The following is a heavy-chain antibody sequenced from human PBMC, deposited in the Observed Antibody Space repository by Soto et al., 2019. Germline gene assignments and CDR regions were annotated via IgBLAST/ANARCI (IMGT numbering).Heavy chain of an antibody. V-gene: IGHV1-69*13. CDR3: AREAPYCTSATCPKFYDMDV. D-gene: IGHD2-2*01. Sequence: GASVKVSCKASGGTFGSYATTWVRRAPGQGLEWLGGIIPILNSPAYAQKFKARVVITADEITNTAYMELNSLRFDDTAVYYCAREAPYCTSATCPKFYDMDVWGQGTTVTVSS. J-gene: IGHJ6*02. CDR1: GGTFGSYA. CDR2: IIPILNSP.